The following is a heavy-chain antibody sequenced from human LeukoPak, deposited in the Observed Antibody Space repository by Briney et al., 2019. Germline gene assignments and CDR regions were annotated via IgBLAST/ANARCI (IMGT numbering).Heavy chain of an antibody. CDR2: ISSSSYI. CDR1: GFTFSSYS. D-gene: IGHD2-15*01. J-gene: IGHJ5*02. V-gene: IGHV3-21*01. CDR3: ARDRIVVVVAAIREGFDP. Sequence: GGSLRPSCAASGFTFSSYSMNWVRQAPGKGLEWVSSISSSSYIYYADSVKGRFTISRDNAKNSLYLQMNSLRAEDTAVYYCARDRIVVVVAAIREGFDPWGQGTLVTVSS.